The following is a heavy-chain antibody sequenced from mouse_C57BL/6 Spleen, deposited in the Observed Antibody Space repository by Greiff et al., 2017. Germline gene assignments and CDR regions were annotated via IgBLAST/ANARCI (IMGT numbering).Heavy chain of an antibody. J-gene: IGHJ2*01. V-gene: IGHV1-78*01. CDR1: GYTFTDHT. CDR3: ARTEGDPDYFDY. Sequence: VQLQQSDAGLVKPAASVTISCKVSGYTFTDHTIHWMKQMPEQSLECIGYIYPRDGSTKNNENINGKATFPADKSSSKAYMQLNSRTSEDSAVYCCARTEGDPDYFDYGGQGTTLTVSS. D-gene: IGHD3-3*01. CDR2: IYPRDGST.